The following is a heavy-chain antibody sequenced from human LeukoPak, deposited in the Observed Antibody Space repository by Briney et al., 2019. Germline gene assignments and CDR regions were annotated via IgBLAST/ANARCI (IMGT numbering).Heavy chain of an antibody. J-gene: IGHJ4*02. CDR3: ARHYYDSSGYDG. V-gene: IGHV3-48*02. D-gene: IGHD3-22*01. CDR1: GFTFSSYS. CDR2: ISSSSSTI. Sequence: GGSLGLSCAASGFTFSSYSMNWVRQAPGKGLEWVSYISSSSSTIYYAGSVKGRFTISRDNAKNSLYLQMNSLRDEDTAVYYCARHYYDSSGYDGWGQGTLVTVSS.